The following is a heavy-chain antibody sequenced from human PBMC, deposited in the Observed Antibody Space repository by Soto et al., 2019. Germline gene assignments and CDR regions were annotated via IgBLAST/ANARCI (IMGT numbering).Heavy chain of an antibody. CDR1: GGSISSSSYY. CDR2: IYYSGST. D-gene: IGHD3-22*01. V-gene: IGHV4-39*01. Sequence: SETLSLTCTVSGGSISSSSYYWGWIRQPPGKGLEWIGSIYYSGSTYYNPSLKSRVTISVGTSKNQFSLKLSSVTAADTAVYYCARPSSGYYYGRYYFDYWGQGTLVTVSS. J-gene: IGHJ4*02. CDR3: ARPSSGYYYGRYYFDY.